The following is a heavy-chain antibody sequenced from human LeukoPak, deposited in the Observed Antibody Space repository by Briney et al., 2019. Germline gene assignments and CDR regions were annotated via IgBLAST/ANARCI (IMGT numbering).Heavy chain of an antibody. CDR1: GFTFSSYA. CDR2: ISSNGGST. CDR3: ARGGYYDFWSGYYSDY. J-gene: IGHJ4*02. V-gene: IGHV3-64*01. Sequence: GGSLRLXCAASGFTFSSYAMHWVRQAPGKGLEYVSAISSNGGSTYYANSVKGRFTISRDNSKNTLYLQMGSLRAEDMAVYYCARGGYYDFWSGYYSDYWGQRTLVTVSS. D-gene: IGHD3-3*01.